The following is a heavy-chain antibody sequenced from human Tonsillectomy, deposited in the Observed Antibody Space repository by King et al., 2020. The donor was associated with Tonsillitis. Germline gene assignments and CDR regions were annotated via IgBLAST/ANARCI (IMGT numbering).Heavy chain of an antibody. CDR1: GYSFTSYC. V-gene: IGHV5-51*01. D-gene: IGHD3-22*01. CDR2: IYPGDSYP. Sequence: QLVQSGAEVKKPGESLKMSCKGSGYSFTSYCIVWVRQMPGKGLDRMGIIYPGDSYPRSSPSFQRQVTISADKSISTAYPHWISLKASDTAMYYCARQASSAYSHLDYWGQGTLVTVSS. J-gene: IGHJ4*02. CDR3: ARQASSAYSHLDY.